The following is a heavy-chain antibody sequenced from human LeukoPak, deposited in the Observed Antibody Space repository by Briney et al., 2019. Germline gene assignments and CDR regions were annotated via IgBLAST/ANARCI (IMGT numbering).Heavy chain of an antibody. CDR1: GFTFNTYS. V-gene: IGHV3-21*04. CDR3: AKAYSSSWRDAFDI. Sequence: GGSLRLSCAASGFTFNTYSMNWVRQAPGKGLEWVSSITSSSSYIYYADSVKGRFTISRDNAKNSLYLQMNSLRAEDTALYYCAKAYSSSWRDAFDIWGQGTMVTVSS. CDR2: ITSSSSYI. D-gene: IGHD6-13*01. J-gene: IGHJ3*02.